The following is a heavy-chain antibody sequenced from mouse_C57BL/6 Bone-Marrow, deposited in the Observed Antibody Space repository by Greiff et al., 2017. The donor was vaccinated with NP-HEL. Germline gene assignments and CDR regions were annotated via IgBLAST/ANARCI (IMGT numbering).Heavy chain of an antibody. Sequence: EVQLQESGPGLAKPSQTLSLTCSVTGYSITSDYWNWIRKCPGNKLEYMGYISNSGSTYYNPSPKSRISITRDTSKNQYYLQLNSVTTEDTATYYCARKRPYGNYFDYWGQGTTLTVSS. CDR2: ISNSGST. D-gene: IGHD2-1*01. CDR1: GYSITSDY. CDR3: ARKRPYGNYFDY. J-gene: IGHJ2*01. V-gene: IGHV3-8*01.